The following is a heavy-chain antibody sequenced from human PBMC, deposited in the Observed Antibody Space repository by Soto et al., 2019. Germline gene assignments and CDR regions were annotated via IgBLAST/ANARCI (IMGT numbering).Heavy chain of an antibody. V-gene: IGHV1-69*01. CDR1: CGTLTRYA. D-gene: IGHD3-16*01. CDR2: IIPIFGTA. Sequence: SVKVSFQASCGTLTRYAISLVRQAPGQGLEWMGGIIPIFGTANYAQKFQGRVTITADESTSTAYMEPSSLRSEDTAVYDCARVGDYDYVWGSLRDWGQGTLVTLSS. CDR3: ARVGDYDYVWGSLRD. J-gene: IGHJ4*02.